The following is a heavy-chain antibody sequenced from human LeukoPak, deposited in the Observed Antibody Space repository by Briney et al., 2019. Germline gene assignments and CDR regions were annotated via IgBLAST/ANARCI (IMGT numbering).Heavy chain of an antibody. Sequence: GESLKISCQVSGYIFTNYWIGGVRQMPGKGLEWKGIIYPGDSDTRYSPPCQGQVTISADNSITTAYLQWSSLKASDSAMYYCARSAAARRGLFFDYWGQGTLVTISS. D-gene: IGHD6-6*01. V-gene: IGHV5-51*01. CDR2: IYPGDSDT. CDR3: ARSAAARRGLFFDY. CDR1: GYIFTNYW. J-gene: IGHJ4*02.